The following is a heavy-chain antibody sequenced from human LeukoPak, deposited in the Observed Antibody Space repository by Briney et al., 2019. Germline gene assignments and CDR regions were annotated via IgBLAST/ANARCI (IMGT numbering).Heavy chain of an antibody. CDR2: IIPILGIA. V-gene: IGHV1-69*04. D-gene: IGHD2-15*01. J-gene: IGHJ5*02. Sequence: LVKVSCKASGGTFSSYAISWVRQAPGQGLEWMGRIIPILGIANYAQKFQGRVTITADKSTSTAYMELSSLRSEDTAVYYCASRYCSGGSCYSGRSHNWFDPWGQGTLVTVSS. CDR3: ASRYCSGGSCYSGRSHNWFDP. CDR1: GGTFSSYA.